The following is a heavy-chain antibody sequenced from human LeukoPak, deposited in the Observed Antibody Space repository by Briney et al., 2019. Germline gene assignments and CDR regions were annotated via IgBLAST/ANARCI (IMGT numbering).Heavy chain of an antibody. D-gene: IGHD3-10*01. J-gene: IGHJ4*02. Sequence: PGGPLRLSCTASGFTFSSYEMNWVRQAPGKGLEWVSYISSSGSTIYYADSVKGRFTISRDNAKNSLYLQMNSLRAEDTAVYYCARLTVWFGEFYDYWGQGTLVTVSS. CDR2: ISSSGSTI. CDR1: GFTFSSYE. CDR3: ARLTVWFGEFYDY. V-gene: IGHV3-48*03.